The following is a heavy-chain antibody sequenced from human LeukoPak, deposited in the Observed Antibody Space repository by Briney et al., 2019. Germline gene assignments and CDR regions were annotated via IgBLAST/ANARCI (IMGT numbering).Heavy chain of an antibody. CDR2: ISGSGGST. J-gene: IGHJ4*02. D-gene: IGHD4-11*01. Sequence: GGSLRLSCAASGFTFSSYAMSWVRQAPGKGLEWVSAISGSGGSTYYADPVKGRFTISRDNSKNTLYLQMNSLRAEDTAVYYCAKDPPRPFTVTTYDYWGQGTLVTVSS. CDR3: AKDPPRPFTVTTYDY. V-gene: IGHV3-23*01. CDR1: GFTFSSYA.